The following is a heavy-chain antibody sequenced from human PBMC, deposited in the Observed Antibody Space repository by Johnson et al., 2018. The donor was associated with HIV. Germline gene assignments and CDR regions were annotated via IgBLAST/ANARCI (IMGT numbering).Heavy chain of an antibody. V-gene: IGHV3-30*03. CDR1: GFTFSSYG. D-gene: IGHD6-19*01. CDR2: ISYDGSNK. J-gene: IGHJ3*02. CDR3: ARDQGSGWPTNAFDI. Sequence: QVQLVESGGGVVQPGRSLRLSCVASGFTFSSYGMHWVRQAPGKGLEWVAVISYDGSNKYYADSVKGRFTISRDNSKNTLYLQMGSLRAEDMAVYYCARDQGSGWPTNAFDIWGRGTRVTVSS.